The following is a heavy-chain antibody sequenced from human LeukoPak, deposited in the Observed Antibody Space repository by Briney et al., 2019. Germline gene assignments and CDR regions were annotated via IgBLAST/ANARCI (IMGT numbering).Heavy chain of an antibody. Sequence: GGSLRLSCAASGFTFSSYGMHWVRQAPGKGLEWVAFIRYDGSNKYYADSVKGRFTISRDNSKNTLYLQMNSLRAEDTAVYYCAKDRWDIVVVPAALFDYWGQGTLVTVSS. CDR2: IRYDGSNK. CDR1: GFTFSSYG. J-gene: IGHJ4*02. CDR3: AKDRWDIVVVPAALFDY. V-gene: IGHV3-30*02. D-gene: IGHD2-2*01.